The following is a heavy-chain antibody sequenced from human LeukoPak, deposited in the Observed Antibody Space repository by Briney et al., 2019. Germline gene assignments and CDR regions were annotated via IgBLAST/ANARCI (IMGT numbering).Heavy chain of an antibody. CDR3: ANIDDSSGYNDY. CDR1: GYTLIELS. J-gene: IGHJ4*02. D-gene: IGHD3-22*01. V-gene: IGHV1-24*01. Sequence: ASVKVSCKVSGYTLIELSMHWVRQAPGKGLEWMGGFDPEDGKTIYAQKFQGRVTMTEDTSTDTAYMELSSLRSEDTAVYYCANIDDSSGYNDYWGQGTLVTVSS. CDR2: FDPEDGKT.